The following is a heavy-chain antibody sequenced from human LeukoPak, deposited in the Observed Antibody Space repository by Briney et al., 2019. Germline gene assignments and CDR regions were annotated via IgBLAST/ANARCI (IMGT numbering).Heavy chain of an antibody. D-gene: IGHD4-17*01. J-gene: IGHJ4*02. CDR1: GFTFSSYA. Sequence: GGSLRLSCAASGFTFSSYAMSWVRQAPGKGLEWVAFIRYDGSNKYYADSVKGRFTISRDNSKNTLYLQMNSLRAEDTAVYYCAKAMTTVTDLDYWGQGTLVTVSS. CDR2: IRYDGSNK. V-gene: IGHV3-30*02. CDR3: AKAMTTVTDLDY.